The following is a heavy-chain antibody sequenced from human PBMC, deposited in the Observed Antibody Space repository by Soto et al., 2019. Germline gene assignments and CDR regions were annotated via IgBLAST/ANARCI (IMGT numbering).Heavy chain of an antibody. CDR1: GGSISSYY. Sequence: QVQLQESGPGLVKPSETLSLTCTVSGGSISSYYWSWIRQPPGKGLEWIGYIYYSGSTNYNPSLNSRVTTSVNTSKNQFSLTLSSVTAADTAVYYCARDQFHYYDSSGYYYGAFDIWGRRTMVTVSS. CDR3: ARDQFHYYDSSGYYYGAFDI. D-gene: IGHD3-22*01. CDR2: IYYSGST. V-gene: IGHV4-59*01. J-gene: IGHJ3*02.